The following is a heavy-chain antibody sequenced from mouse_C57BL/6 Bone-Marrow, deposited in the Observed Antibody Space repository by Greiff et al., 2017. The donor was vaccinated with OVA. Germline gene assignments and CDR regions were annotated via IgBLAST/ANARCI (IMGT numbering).Heavy chain of an antibody. Sequence: QVQLQQSGAELVRPGASVTLSCKASGYTFTDYEMHWVKQTPVHGLEWIGAIDPETGGTAYNQKFKGKAILTADTSSSTAYMELRSLTSEDSAVYYCTRCYSNYYAMDYWGQGTSVTVSS. CDR3: TRCYSNYYAMDY. D-gene: IGHD2-5*01. CDR1: GYTFTDYE. J-gene: IGHJ4*01. V-gene: IGHV1-15*01. CDR2: IDPETGGT.